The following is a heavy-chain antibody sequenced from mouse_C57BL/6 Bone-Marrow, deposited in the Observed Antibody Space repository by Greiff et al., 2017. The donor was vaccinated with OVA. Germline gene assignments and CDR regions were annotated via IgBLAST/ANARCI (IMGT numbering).Heavy chain of an antibody. CDR1: GYTFTSYW. V-gene: IGHV1-55*01. CDR3: ARSGDYYGLYYFDY. CDR2: IYPGSGST. J-gene: IGHJ2*01. D-gene: IGHD1-1*01. Sequence: QVQLKQPGAELVKPGASVKMSCKASGYTFTSYWITWVKQRPGQGLEWIGDIYPGSGSTNYNEKFKSKATLTVDTSSSTAYMQLSSLTSEDSAVYYCARSGDYYGLYYFDYWGQGTTLTVSS.